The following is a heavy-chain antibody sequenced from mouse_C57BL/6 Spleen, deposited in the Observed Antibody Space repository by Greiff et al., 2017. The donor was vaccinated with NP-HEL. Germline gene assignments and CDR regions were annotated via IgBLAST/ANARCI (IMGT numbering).Heavy chain of an antibody. Sequence: EVQLQQSGPGLVKPSQSLSLTCSVTGYSITSGYYWNWIRQFPGNKLEWMGYISYDGSNNYNPSLKNRISITRDTSKNQFFLKLNSVTTEDTATYYCARGFYDYEGNFDYWGQGTTLTVSS. CDR2: ISYDGSN. J-gene: IGHJ2*01. V-gene: IGHV3-6*01. D-gene: IGHD2-4*01. CDR3: ARGFYDYEGNFDY. CDR1: GYSITSGYY.